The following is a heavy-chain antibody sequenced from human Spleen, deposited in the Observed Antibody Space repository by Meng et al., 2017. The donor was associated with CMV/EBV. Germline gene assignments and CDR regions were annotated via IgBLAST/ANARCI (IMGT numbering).Heavy chain of an antibody. CDR1: GYTVNNYA. J-gene: IGHJ3*02. V-gene: IGHV1-18*01. Sequence: KASGYTVNNYAISWVRQAPGQGLEWMGWIGTYNGNTNYAQKLQGRVTMTTDTSTTTAYMELRSLRSDDTAVYYCARDHHWGSDAFDIWGQGTMVTVSS. CDR2: IGTYNGNT. D-gene: IGHD7-27*01. CDR3: ARDHHWGSDAFDI.